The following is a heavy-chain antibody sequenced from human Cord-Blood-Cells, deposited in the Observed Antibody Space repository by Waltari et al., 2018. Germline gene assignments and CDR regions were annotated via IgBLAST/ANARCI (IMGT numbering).Heavy chain of an antibody. D-gene: IGHD1-26*01. CDR2: IYSGGSK. CDR1: GFTVSSNY. J-gene: IGHJ4*02. Sequence: EVQLVESGGGLIQPGGSLRLSCAASGFTVSSNYMSWVRQAPGKGLEWVSVIYSGGSKYYADSVKGRFTISRDNSKNTLYLQMNSLRAEDTAVYYCAREGKGSYYYVDYWGQGTLVTVSS. CDR3: AREGKGSYYYVDY. V-gene: IGHV3-53*01.